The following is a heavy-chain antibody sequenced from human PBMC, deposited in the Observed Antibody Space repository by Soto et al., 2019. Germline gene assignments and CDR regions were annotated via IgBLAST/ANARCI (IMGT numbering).Heavy chain of an antibody. CDR3: AISLIAATSVAY. CDR1: GFAFSSNA. Sequence: GGSLRLSCTASGFAFSSNAMSWVRQAPGKGLEWVSIIGTSGRDTYYADSVKGRFTISRDNSRNTLELQMSSLRAEDTALYYCAISLIAATSVAYWGPGTQVTVSS. D-gene: IGHD2-15*01. CDR2: IGTSGRDT. V-gene: IGHV3-23*01. J-gene: IGHJ4*02.